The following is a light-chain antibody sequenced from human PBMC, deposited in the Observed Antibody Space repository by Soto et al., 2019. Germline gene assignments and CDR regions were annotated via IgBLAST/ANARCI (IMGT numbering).Light chain of an antibody. Sequence: QSVLTQPPSVSGSPGQSITISCTGTSSDVGGYNYVSWYQQHPGKVPKLMIYDVSNRPSGVSDRFSGSQSGNAASLTISGRQAEDEADYYCGSYTSSNPRTFGGGTKLTVL. CDR3: GSYTSSNPRT. J-gene: IGLJ3*02. CDR2: DVS. CDR1: SSDVGGYNY. V-gene: IGLV2-14*01.